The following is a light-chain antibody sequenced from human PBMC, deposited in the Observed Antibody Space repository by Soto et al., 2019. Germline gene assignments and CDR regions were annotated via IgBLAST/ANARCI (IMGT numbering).Light chain of an antibody. CDR1: SGGVGGYNY. CDR3: SSYTSSTSLDV. V-gene: IGLV2-8*01. J-gene: IGLJ1*01. Sequence: QSVLTQPPSASGSPGQSVTISCTGASGGVGGYNYVSWFQQHPGKAPKLMIYEVTQRPSGVPDRFSGSKSGNTASLTVSGLQAEDEADYYCSSYTSSTSLDVFGTGTKVTVL. CDR2: EVT.